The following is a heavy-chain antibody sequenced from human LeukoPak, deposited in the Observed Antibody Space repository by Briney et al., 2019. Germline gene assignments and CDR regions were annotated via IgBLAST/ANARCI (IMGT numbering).Heavy chain of an antibody. J-gene: IGHJ4*02. V-gene: IGHV3-23*01. CDR2: ISGSGGST. CDR3: AKIYVYEGSGWSPFDY. CDR1: GFTFSSYA. Sequence: GGSLRLSCTASGFTFSSYAMSWVRQAPGKGLEWVSAISGSGGSTYYADSVKGRFTISRDNSKNTLYLQMNSLRAEDTAVYYCAKIYVYEGSGWSPFDYWGQGTLVTVSS. D-gene: IGHD6-19*01.